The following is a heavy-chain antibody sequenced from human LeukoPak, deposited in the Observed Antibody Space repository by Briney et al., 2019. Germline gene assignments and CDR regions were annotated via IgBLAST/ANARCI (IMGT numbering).Heavy chain of an antibody. CDR3: ARDLWYSSSSSPLDY. V-gene: IGHV1-2*02. Sequence: GASVKVSCKASGYTFTGYYMHWVRQAPGQGLEWMGWINPNSGGTNYAQKFQGRVTMTRDTSISTAYMELSRLRSDDTAVCYCARDLWYSSSSSPLDYWGQGTPVTVSS. CDR2: INPNSGGT. J-gene: IGHJ4*02. D-gene: IGHD6-6*01. CDR1: GYTFTGYY.